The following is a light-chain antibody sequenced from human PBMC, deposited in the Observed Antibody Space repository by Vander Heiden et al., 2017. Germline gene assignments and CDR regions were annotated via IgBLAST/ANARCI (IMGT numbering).Light chain of an antibody. CDR3: QQSYSTPIT. J-gene: IGKJ5*01. V-gene: IGKV1-39*01. CDR2: AAS. Sequence: DFQLIQSPSSLSASVGDRVTITCRASQSISSYLNWYQQKPGKAPKLLIYAASSLESGVPSRFSGSGSGTDFTLTISSLQPEDFATYYCQQSYSTPITFGQGTRLEIK. CDR1: QSISSY.